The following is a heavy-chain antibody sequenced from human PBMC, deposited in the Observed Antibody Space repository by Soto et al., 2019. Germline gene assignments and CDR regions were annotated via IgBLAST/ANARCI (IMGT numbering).Heavy chain of an antibody. D-gene: IGHD3-3*01. CDR1: GFTFSDYY. J-gene: IGHJ6*02. CDR3: ARDGYYDFWSAYYYYYGMDV. CDR2: ISSSGSTI. V-gene: IGHV3-11*01. Sequence: QVQLVESGGGLVKPGGSLRLSCAASGFTFSDYYMSWIRQAPGKGLEWVSYISSSGSTIYYADSVKGRFTISRDNAKNSLYLQMNSLRAEDTAVYYCARDGYYDFWSAYYYYYGMDVWGQGTTVTVSS.